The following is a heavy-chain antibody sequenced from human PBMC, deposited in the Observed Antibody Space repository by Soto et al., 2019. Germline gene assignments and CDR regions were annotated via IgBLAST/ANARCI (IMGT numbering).Heavy chain of an antibody. V-gene: IGHV3-30*03. D-gene: IGHD6-19*01. J-gene: IGHJ4*02. Sequence: GGSLRLSCASSGFTSSSYGMHWVRQAPGKGLEWVAVISYDGSNKYYADSVKGRFTISRDNSKNTLYLQMNSLRAEDTAVYYCARIKIGGLSAVAAPLDSWGQGTLVTVSS. CDR2: ISYDGSNK. CDR1: GFTSSSYG. CDR3: ARIKIGGLSAVAAPLDS.